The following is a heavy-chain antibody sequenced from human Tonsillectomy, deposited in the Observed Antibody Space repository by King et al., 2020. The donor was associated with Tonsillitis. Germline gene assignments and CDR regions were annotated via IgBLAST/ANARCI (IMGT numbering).Heavy chain of an antibody. CDR3: AKDRCDFWSALGY. Sequence: VQLVESGGGVVQPGWSLRVSCAASGFTFSDYGMHWVRQAPGKGLEWVAVISYDGSNKYYADFVKGRFTISRDNSKNTLYLQMNSLRAEDTAMYHCAKDRCDFWSALGYWGRGTLVTVSS. CDR1: GFTFSDYG. D-gene: IGHD3-3*01. CDR2: ISYDGSNK. J-gene: IGHJ4*02. V-gene: IGHV3-30*18.